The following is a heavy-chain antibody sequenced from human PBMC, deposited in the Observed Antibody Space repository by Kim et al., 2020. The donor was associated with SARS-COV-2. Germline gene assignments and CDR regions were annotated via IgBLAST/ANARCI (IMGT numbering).Heavy chain of an antibody. CDR3: ARDLWRNSGYQYYYDSSGRLEGFDP. CDR1: GFTFSSYS. V-gene: IGHV3-21*01. CDR2: ISSSSSYI. D-gene: IGHD3-22*01. Sequence: GGSLRLSCAASGFTFSSYSMNWVRQAPGKGLEWVSSISSSSSYIYYADSVKGRFTISRDNAKNSLYLQMNSLRAEDTAVYYCARDLWRNSGYQYYYDSSGRLEGFDPWGQGTLVTVSS. J-gene: IGHJ5*02.